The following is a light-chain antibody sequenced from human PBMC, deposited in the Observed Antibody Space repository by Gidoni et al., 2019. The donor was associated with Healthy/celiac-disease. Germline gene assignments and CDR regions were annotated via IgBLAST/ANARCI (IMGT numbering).Light chain of an antibody. Sequence: DIQMTQSPSSLSASVGDRVTITCQASQDISNYLNWYQQKPGKAPKLLIYGASNLETGVPSRFSGSGSGTDFTFTISSLQPEDIATYYCQQYDNLPSITFXQXTRLEIK. CDR1: QDISNY. V-gene: IGKV1-33*01. CDR2: GAS. J-gene: IGKJ5*01. CDR3: QQYDNLPSIT.